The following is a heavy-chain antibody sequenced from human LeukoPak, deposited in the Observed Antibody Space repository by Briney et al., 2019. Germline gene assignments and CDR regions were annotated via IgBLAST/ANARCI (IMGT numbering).Heavy chain of an antibody. J-gene: IGHJ4*02. CDR3: ARGSSRWLVPNTYYFDY. CDR1: GGSFSGYY. Sequence: SETLSLTCAVYGGSFSGYYWSWIRQPPGKGLEWIGEINHSGSTNYNPSLKSRVTISVDTSKNQFSLKLSSVTAADTAVYYCARGSSRWLVPNTYYFDYWGQGTLVTVSS. D-gene: IGHD6-19*01. CDR2: INHSGST. V-gene: IGHV4-34*01.